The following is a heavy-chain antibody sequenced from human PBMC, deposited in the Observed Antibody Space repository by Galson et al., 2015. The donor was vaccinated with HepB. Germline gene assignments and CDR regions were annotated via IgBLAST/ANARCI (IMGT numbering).Heavy chain of an antibody. CDR2: TYYRSKWYN. CDR3: ARAQSGSYFALFGLGAFDI. V-gene: IGHV6-1*01. Sequence: CAISGDSVSSNSAAWNWIRQSPSRGLEWLGRTYYRSKWYNDYAVSVKSRITINPDTSKNRFSLKLSSVTAADTAVYYCARAQSGSYFALFGLGAFDIWGQGTMVTVSS. CDR1: GDSVSSNSAA. D-gene: IGHD1-26*01. J-gene: IGHJ3*02.